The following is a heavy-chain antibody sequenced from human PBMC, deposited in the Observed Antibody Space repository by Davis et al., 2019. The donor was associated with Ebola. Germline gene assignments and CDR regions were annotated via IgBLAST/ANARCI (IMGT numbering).Heavy chain of an antibody. CDR1: GYTFTGYY. V-gene: IGHV1-2*04. J-gene: IGHJ6*02. CDR2: INPNSGGT. D-gene: IGHD2-2*02. Sequence: ASVKVSCKASGYTFTGYYMHWVRQAPGQGLEWMGWINPNSGGTNYAQKFQGWVNMTRDTSISTAYVELSRLRSDDTAVYYCARGEKYQLLYNAYYYGMDVWGQGTTVTVSS. CDR3: ARGEKYQLLYNAYYYGMDV.